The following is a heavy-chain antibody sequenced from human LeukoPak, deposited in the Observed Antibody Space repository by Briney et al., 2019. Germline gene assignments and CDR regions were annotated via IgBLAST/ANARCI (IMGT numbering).Heavy chain of an antibody. V-gene: IGHV4-31*03. CDR3: ARDRSSGFGSRGGWFDP. J-gene: IGHJ5*02. Sequence: SETLSLTCTVSGGSIGSGGYYWSWIRQHPGKGLEWIGYIYYSGSTYYNPSLKSRVTISVDTSKNQFSLKLSSVTAADTAVYYCARDRSSGFGSRGGWFDPWGQGTLVTVSS. D-gene: IGHD3-22*01. CDR2: IYYSGST. CDR1: GGSIGSGGYY.